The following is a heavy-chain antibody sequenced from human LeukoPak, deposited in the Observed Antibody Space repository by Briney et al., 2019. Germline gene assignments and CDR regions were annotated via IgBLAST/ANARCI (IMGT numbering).Heavy chain of an antibody. Sequence: SETLSLTCSVSGGSIYSYFWSWIRQPPGKGLEWIGYIDYSGSTNYNPALKGRVTFSLDTSKNQVSLKLTSVTAADTAVYYCARSGNTAHDYWGQGTLVTVSS. J-gene: IGHJ4*02. CDR2: IDYSGST. CDR1: GGSIYSYF. CDR3: ARSGNTAHDY. V-gene: IGHV4-59*01. D-gene: IGHD1-26*01.